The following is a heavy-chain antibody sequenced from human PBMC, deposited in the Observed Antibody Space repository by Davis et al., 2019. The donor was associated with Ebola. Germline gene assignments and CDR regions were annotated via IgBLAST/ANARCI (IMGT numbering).Heavy chain of an antibody. CDR2: IYYSGST. CDR3: TRTESSGWYRHYYGMDV. CDR1: GGSISSYF. V-gene: IGHV4-39*01. J-gene: IGHJ6*02. Sequence: SETLSLTCTVSGGSISSYFWGWIRQPPGKGLEWIGSIYYSGSTYYSPSLKSRVTVSVDTSKNQFYLKLSSVTAADTAVYFCTRTESSGWYRHYYGMDVWGQGTSVTVSS. D-gene: IGHD6-19*01.